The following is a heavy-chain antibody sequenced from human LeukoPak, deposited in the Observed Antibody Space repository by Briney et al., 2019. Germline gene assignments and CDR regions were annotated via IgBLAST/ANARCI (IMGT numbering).Heavy chain of an antibody. CDR1: GGSFSGYY. CDR3: ARGRGARSSRWYNWFDP. D-gene: IGHD6-13*01. CDR2: INHSGST. Sequence: SETLSLTCAVYGGSFSGYYWSWIRQPPGKGLEWIGEINHSGSTNCNPSLKSRVTISIDTSKNQFSLEMSSVTAADTAVYYCARGRGARSSRWYNWFDPWGQGTLVTVSS. V-gene: IGHV4-34*01. J-gene: IGHJ5*02.